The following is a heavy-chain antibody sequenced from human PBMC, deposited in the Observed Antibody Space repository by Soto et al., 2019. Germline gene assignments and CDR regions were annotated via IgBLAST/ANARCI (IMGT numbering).Heavy chain of an antibody. D-gene: IGHD6-13*01. CDR3: ARDSAAAGTYYYYGMDV. CDR1: GGSISSYY. V-gene: IGHV4-59*01. J-gene: IGHJ6*02. Sequence: SETLSLTCTVSGGSISSYYWSWIWQPPGKGLEWIGYIYYSGSTNYNPSLKSRVTISVDTSKNQFSLKLSSVTAADTAVYYCARDSAAAGTYYYYGMDVWGQGTTVTVSS. CDR2: IYYSGST.